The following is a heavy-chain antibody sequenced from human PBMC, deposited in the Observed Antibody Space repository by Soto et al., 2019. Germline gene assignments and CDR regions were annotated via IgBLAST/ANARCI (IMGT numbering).Heavy chain of an antibody. CDR1: GGTFSTYV. Sequence: QVELVQSGAEVKKPGSSVKVSCKASGGTFSTYVISWVRQAPGQGLEWMGGIVPIFGTANYAQKFHGRVTITADKSTNASYMELSSLRSEDTAVSFCPRVHGYNAPFDSWGQGTLMTVSS. CDR2: IVPIFGTA. J-gene: IGHJ4*02. CDR3: PRVHGYNAPFDS. D-gene: IGHD5-12*01. V-gene: IGHV1-69*06.